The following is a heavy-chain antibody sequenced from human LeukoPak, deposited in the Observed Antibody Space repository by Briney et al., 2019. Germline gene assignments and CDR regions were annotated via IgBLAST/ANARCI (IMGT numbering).Heavy chain of an antibody. D-gene: IGHD3-9*01. CDR3: ARDRNFVWLLSPFDP. V-gene: IGHV4-59*12. Sequence: PSETLSPTCTVSGGSISNYYWSWIRQPPGKGLEWIGYIYYSGSTNYNPSLKSRVTISVDTSKNQFSLKLSSVTAADTAVYYYARDRNFVWLLSPFDPWGQGTLVTVSS. CDR2: IYYSGST. J-gene: IGHJ5*02. CDR1: GGSISNYY.